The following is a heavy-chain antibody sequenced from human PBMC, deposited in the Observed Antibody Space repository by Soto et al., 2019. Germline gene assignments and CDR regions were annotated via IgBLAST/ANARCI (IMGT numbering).Heavy chain of an antibody. Sequence: ASVKVSCKASGYPFTGYYLHWVRQAPGQGLEWMGYINPNNGDTNYAQNFQGRVTMTRDTSISTAYMELSRLRSDDTAVYYCARKSNPGYHYYYGLDVWGQGTTVTV. CDR2: INPNNGDT. V-gene: IGHV1-2*02. J-gene: IGHJ6*02. D-gene: IGHD4-4*01. CDR3: ARKSNPGYHYYYGLDV. CDR1: GYPFTGYY.